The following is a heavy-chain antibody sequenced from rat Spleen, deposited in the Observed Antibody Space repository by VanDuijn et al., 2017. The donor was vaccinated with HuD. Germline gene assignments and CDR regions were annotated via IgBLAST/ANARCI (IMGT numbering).Heavy chain of an antibody. V-gene: IGHV5-22*01. J-gene: IGHJ3*01. D-gene: IGHD1-11*01. CDR2: IRFEGSNT. Sequence: EVQLVESDGGLVQPGRSLKLSCAASGFVFSGHYVTWVRQAPTKGLEWVASIRFEGSNTYYGDSVKGRFSISRDNAKSTLYLQMNSLRSEDTATYYCATEGAYYGGYLPFAYWGQGTLVTVSS. CDR1: GFVFSGHY. CDR3: ATEGAYYGGYLPFAY.